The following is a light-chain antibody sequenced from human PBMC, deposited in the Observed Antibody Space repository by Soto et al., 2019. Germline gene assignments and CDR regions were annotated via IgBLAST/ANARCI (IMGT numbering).Light chain of an antibody. CDR3: LQDYVYPWT. CDR1: QGIGND. V-gene: IGKV1-6*01. CDR2: EAS. Sequence: AIQVTQSPSSLSASVGDRVTISCRASQGIGNDLGWYQQKPGKAPTILIYEASTLQTGVASRFSGSGSGTDFTLTISSLQPEDFATYYCLQDYVYPWTFGQGTKVEVK. J-gene: IGKJ1*01.